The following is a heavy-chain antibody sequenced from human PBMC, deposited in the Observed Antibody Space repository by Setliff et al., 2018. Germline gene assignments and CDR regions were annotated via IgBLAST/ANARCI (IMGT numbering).Heavy chain of an antibody. D-gene: IGHD3-22*01. CDR3: ARSKYYYDSSGYYREDALEI. CDR2: INPSGGST. CDR1: GYTFTSYY. J-gene: IGHJ3*02. Sequence: ASVKVSCKASGYTFTSYYMHWVRQAPGQGLEWMGIINPSGGSTSYAQKFQGRVTMTRDTSTSTVYMELSSLRSEDTAVYYCARSKYYYDSSGYYREDALEIWGQGTMVTVS. V-gene: IGHV1-46*01.